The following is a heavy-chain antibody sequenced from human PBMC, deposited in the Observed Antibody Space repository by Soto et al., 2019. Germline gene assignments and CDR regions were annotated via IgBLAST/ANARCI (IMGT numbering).Heavy chain of an antibody. J-gene: IGHJ4*02. D-gene: IGHD4-17*01. CDR3: AAYRSTVTTNYDY. CDR1: GGSISSGGYS. Sequence: QLQLQESGSGLVKPSQTLSLTCAVSGGSISSGGYSWSWIRQPPGKGLEWIGYIYHSGSTYYNPSLKSRVTISVARSKNQFSLKLSSVTAADTAVYYCAAYRSTVTTNYDYWGQGTLVTVSS. V-gene: IGHV4-30-2*01. CDR2: IYHSGST.